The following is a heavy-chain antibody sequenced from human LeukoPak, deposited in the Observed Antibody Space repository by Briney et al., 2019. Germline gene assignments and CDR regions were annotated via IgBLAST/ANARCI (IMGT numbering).Heavy chain of an antibody. CDR2: ISAYNGNT. Sequence: GASVKVSCKASGYNFISYGVSWVRQAPGQGLEWMGWISAYNGNTNFAQKVQGRVTMTTDTSTNTAYMELRSLRFDDTAVYYCARGRYSSSPPDYWGQGTLVTVSS. J-gene: IGHJ4*02. D-gene: IGHD6-13*01. CDR3: ARGRYSSSPPDY. V-gene: IGHV1-18*01. CDR1: GYNFISYG.